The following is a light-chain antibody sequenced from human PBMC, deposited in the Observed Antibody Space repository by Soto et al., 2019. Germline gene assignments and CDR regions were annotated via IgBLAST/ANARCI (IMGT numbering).Light chain of an antibody. V-gene: IGLV1-44*01. Sequence: QSALTQPPSLSGTPGKRVTISCSGSTSNIAGNTVHWYQHLPETAPKLLIYIDDQRPSGVPDRFSGSKSGTSASLAISGLQSEDEADYYCATWDDSLNAAVFGGGTQLTV. J-gene: IGLJ7*01. CDR3: ATWDDSLNAAV. CDR1: TSNIAGNT. CDR2: IDD.